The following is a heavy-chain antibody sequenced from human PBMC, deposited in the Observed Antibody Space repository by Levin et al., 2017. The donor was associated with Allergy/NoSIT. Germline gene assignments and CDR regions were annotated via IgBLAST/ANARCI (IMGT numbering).Heavy chain of an antibody. D-gene: IGHD2-2*01. CDR3: AKSRYDYYFDY. Sequence: SCAASGFTFSSYSMNWVRQAPGKGLEWVSYISSSSSTIYYADSVKGRFTISRDNAKNSLYLQMNSLRAEDTAVYYCAKSRYDYYFDYWGQGTLVTVSS. J-gene: IGHJ4*02. CDR1: GFTFSSYS. V-gene: IGHV3-48*01. CDR2: ISSSSSTI.